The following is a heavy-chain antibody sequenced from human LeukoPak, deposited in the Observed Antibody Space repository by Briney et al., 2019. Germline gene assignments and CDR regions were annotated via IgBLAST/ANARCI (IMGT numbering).Heavy chain of an antibody. CDR1: GYTFTSYY. D-gene: IGHD2-2*01. V-gene: IGHV1-46*01. J-gene: IGHJ5*02. Sequence: ASVTVSFTASGYTFTSYYMHWVRQAPGQGLEWMGIINPSGGSTSYAQKFQGRVTMTRDTSTSTVYMELSSLRSEDTAVYYCARTSGSTSCYVCNWFDPWGQGTLVTVSS. CDR2: INPSGGST. CDR3: ARTSGSTSCYVCNWFDP.